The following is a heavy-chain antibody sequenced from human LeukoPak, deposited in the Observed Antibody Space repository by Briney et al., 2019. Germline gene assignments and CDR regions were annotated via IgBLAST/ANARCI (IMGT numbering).Heavy chain of an antibody. J-gene: IGHJ4*02. D-gene: IGHD6-13*01. CDR2: IWYDGSNK. CDR1: GFTFSDYG. V-gene: IGHV3-33*08. Sequence: PGGSLRLSCAASGFTFSDYGMHWVRQAPGKGLEWVAVIWYDGSNKFYEDSVKGRFTISRDNSKNTLYLQMNSLRVEDTAVYYCARDVTSSSSCLSFWGQGTLVTVSS. CDR3: ARDVTSSSSCLSF.